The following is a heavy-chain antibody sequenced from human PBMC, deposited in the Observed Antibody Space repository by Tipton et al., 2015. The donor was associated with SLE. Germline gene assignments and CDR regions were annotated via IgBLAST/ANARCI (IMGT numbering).Heavy chain of an antibody. D-gene: IGHD4-11*01. Sequence: TLSLTCAVYGGSFSDHYWSWIRQPPGKGLEWIGEINYSGNINYNPSLNSRVTISVDTSKNQFSLKLSSVTAADTAVYYCARENLVTGFDFWGQGTLVTVSS. J-gene: IGHJ4*02. CDR2: INYSGNI. V-gene: IGHV4-34*01. CDR3: ARENLVTGFDF. CDR1: GGSFSDHY.